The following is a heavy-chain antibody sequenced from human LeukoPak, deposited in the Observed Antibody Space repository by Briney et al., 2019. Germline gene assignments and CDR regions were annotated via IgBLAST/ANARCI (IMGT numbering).Heavy chain of an antibody. CDR1: GAPISSNNW. CDR2: IYHSGST. CDR3: ASAEPRGIIWYPY. J-gene: IGHJ4*02. V-gene: IGHV4-4*02. D-gene: IGHD6-13*01. Sequence: SETLFLTCAVSGAPISSNNWWWSWVRQPPGKGLEWIGEIYHSGSTNYNPSLKSRVTMSVDKSKNQFSLKLSSVTAADTAVYYCASAEPRGIIWYPYWGQGTLVTVSS.